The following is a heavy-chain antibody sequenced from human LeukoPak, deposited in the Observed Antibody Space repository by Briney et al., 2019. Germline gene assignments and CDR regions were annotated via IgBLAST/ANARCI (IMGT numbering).Heavy chain of an antibody. V-gene: IGHV4-59*12. CDR2: IYYSGST. CDR1: GGSISSYY. D-gene: IGHD2-15*01. CDR3: ARLGYCSGGSCYYYYYMDV. J-gene: IGHJ6*03. Sequence: SETLSLTCTVSGGSISSYYWSWIRQPPGKGLEWIGYIYYSGSTNYNSSFKSRVTISIDTSKNQFSLKLSSVTAADTAAYYCARLGYCSGGSCYYYYYMDVWGKGTTVTVSS.